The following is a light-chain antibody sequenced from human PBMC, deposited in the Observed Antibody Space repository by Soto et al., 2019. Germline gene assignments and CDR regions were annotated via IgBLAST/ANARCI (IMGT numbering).Light chain of an antibody. CDR1: SSNIGAGYD. Sequence: QSVLTQPPSVSGAPGQRVTISCTGSSSNIGAGYDVHWYQQLPGTAPKLLISGNSNRPSWVPDRFSGSKSGTSASLAITGLQAEDEPDYYCQSYDSSLSGYVFGTGTKLTVL. CDR2: GNS. CDR3: QSYDSSLSGYV. J-gene: IGLJ1*01. V-gene: IGLV1-40*01.